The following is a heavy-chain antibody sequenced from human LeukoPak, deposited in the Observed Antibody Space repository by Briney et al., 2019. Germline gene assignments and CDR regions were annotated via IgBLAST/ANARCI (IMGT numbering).Heavy chain of an antibody. Sequence: GGSLRLSCAASGFTFSSYGMHWVRQAPGKGLEWVAFIRYDGSNKYYADSVKGRFTISRDNSKNTLYLQMNSLRAEDTAVYYCARDSGSYDGFDIWGQGTMVTVSS. CDR3: ARDSGSYDGFDI. V-gene: IGHV3-30*02. D-gene: IGHD1-26*01. CDR2: IRYDGSNK. J-gene: IGHJ3*02. CDR1: GFTFSSYG.